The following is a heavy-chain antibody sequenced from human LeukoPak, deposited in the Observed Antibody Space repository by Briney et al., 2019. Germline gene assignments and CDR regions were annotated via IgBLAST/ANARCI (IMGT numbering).Heavy chain of an antibody. D-gene: IGHD3-3*01. CDR3: AKRVYYDFWSGPNWFDP. J-gene: IGHJ5*02. Sequence: GGSRRLSCAASGFTLRSYAMSWDGQAPGKGRGWGGAISGSGGRTNYEDSVKGRFTIYRDNQKKTMYLQMNSLRAEDTAVYYCAKRVYYDFWSGPNWFDPWGQGTLVTVSS. CDR2: ISGSGGRT. CDR1: GFTLRSYA. V-gene: IGHV3-23*01.